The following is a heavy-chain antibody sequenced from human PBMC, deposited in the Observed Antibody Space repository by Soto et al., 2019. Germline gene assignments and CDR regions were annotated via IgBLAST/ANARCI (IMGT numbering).Heavy chain of an antibody. CDR1: GGSISSYY. J-gene: IGHJ6*02. D-gene: IGHD1-26*01. CDR3: ARVRVPIVGATAPYYYSGMDV. Sequence: PSETLSLTCTVSGGSISSYYWSWIRQPPGKGLEWIGYIYYSGSTNYNPSLKSRVTISVDTSKNQFSLKLSSVTAADTAVYYCARVRVPIVGATAPYYYSGMDVWGQGTTVTVSS. V-gene: IGHV4-59*01. CDR2: IYYSGST.